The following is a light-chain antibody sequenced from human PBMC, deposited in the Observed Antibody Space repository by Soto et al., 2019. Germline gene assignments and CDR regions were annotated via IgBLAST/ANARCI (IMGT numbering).Light chain of an antibody. CDR2: AAS. CDR3: QQSYSTPFT. J-gene: IGKJ3*01. V-gene: IGKV1-39*01. CDR1: QRISSY. Sequence: DIQMTQSPSSLSASVGDRVTITCRASQRISSYLYWYQQKPGKAPKLLIYAASSLQSGVPSRFSGSGSGTDFTLTISSLQPEDFATYYCQQSYSTPFTFGPGTKVDIK.